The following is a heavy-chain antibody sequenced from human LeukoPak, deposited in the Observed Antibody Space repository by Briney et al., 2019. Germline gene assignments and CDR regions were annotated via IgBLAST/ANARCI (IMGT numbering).Heavy chain of an antibody. CDR3: AKFRVVATIGGNWFDP. Sequence: GGSLRLSCAASRFXFSSYGIHWVRQAPGKGLEWVSTISGSGGSTYYADSVKGRFTISRDNSKNTLYLQMNSLRAEDTAVYYCAKFRVVATIGGNWFDPWGQGTLVTVSS. J-gene: IGHJ5*02. CDR1: RFXFSSYG. CDR2: ISGSGGST. D-gene: IGHD5-12*01. V-gene: IGHV3-23*01.